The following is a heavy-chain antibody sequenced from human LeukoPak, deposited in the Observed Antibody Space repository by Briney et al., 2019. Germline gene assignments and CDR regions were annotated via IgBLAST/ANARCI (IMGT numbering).Heavy chain of an antibody. CDR2: ISSSGRTI. J-gene: IGHJ5*02. V-gene: IGHV3-11*01. CDR3: AKDHSQAKYSITWKFDP. D-gene: IGHD6-13*01. Sequence: LSLTCAVSGGSFSGYYWSWVRQAPGKGLEWISYISSSGRTILYADSVKGRFTISRDNAKNSLYLQMNSLRAEDTALYYCAKDHSQAKYSITWKFDPWGQGTLVTVSS. CDR1: GGSFSGYY.